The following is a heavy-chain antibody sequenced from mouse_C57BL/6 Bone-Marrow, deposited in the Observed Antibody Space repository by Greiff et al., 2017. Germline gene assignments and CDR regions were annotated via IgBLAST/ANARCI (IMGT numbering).Heavy chain of an antibody. CDR2: ISGGGGNT. V-gene: IGHV5-9*01. Sequence: EVKLMESGGGLVKPGGSLKLSCAASGFTFSSYTMSWVRQTPEKRLQWVAAISGGGGNTYYPDSVKGRFTISRDNDKNILYLQMRSLRSEDTALYYCSRQVTTVLDTKYFDVWGTGTTVTVSS. CDR3: SRQVTTVLDTKYFDV. J-gene: IGHJ1*03. CDR1: GFTFSSYT. D-gene: IGHD1-1*01.